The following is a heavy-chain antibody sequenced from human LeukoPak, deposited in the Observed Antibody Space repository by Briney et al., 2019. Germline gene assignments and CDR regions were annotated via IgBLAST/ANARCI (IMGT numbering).Heavy chain of an antibody. CDR1: GGSISSGGYY. CDR2: IYYSGST. J-gene: IGHJ4*02. V-gene: IGHV4-31*03. Sequence: PSQTLSLTCTVSGGSISSGGYYWSWIRQHPGKGLEWIGYIYYSGSTYYNPSLKSRVTISVDTSKNQFSLKLSSVTTADTAVYYCARRGYSGSYIDYWGQGTLVTVSS. D-gene: IGHD1-26*01. CDR3: ARRGYSGSYIDY.